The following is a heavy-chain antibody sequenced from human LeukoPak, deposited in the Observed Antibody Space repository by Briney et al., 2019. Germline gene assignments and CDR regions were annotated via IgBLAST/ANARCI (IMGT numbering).Heavy chain of an antibody. CDR1: GSTFSSYA. V-gene: IGHV3-23*01. J-gene: IGHJ4*02. CDR2: ISGSGGST. CDR3: AKDSTRDGYNFDYFDY. D-gene: IGHD5-24*01. Sequence: TGGSLRLSCAASGSTFSSYAMSWVRQAPGKGLEWVSAISGSGGSTYYADSVKGRFTISRDNSKNTLYLQMNSLRAEDSAVYYCAKDSTRDGYNFDYFDYWGQGTLVTVSS.